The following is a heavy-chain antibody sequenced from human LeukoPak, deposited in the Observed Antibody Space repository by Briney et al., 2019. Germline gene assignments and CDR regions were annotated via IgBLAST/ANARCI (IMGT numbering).Heavy chain of an antibody. V-gene: IGHV4-61*01. CDR3: GRDQGRGTWYVDC. CDR1: GGSVSSGSYY. J-gene: IGHJ4*02. D-gene: IGHD3-10*01. CDR2: VYYSGTS. Sequence: PSETLSLTCTVPGGSVSSGSYYWSWIRQPPGKGLEWIGYVYYSGTSNYNPSLKSRVTISVDSSKNQFSLKLTSATAADTAVYYCGRDQGRGTWYVDCWGQGTLVTVSS.